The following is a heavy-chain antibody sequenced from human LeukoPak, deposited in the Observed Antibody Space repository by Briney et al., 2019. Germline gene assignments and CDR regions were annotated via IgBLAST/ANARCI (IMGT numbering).Heavy chain of an antibody. CDR1: GFTFDDYA. CDR2: ISWNSGSI. D-gene: IGHD2-8*02. J-gene: IGHJ3*02. CDR3: AKDEFVASDFTGAFDI. Sequence: GGSLRLSCAASGFTFDDYAMRWVRQAPGKGLEWVSGISWNSGSIGYADSVKGRFTISRDNAKNSLYLQMISLRAEDMALYYCAKDEFVASDFTGAFDIWGQGTMVTVSS. V-gene: IGHV3-9*03.